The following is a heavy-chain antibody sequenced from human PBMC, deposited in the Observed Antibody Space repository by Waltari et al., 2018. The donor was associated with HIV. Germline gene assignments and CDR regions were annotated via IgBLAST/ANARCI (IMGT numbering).Heavy chain of an antibody. CDR3: AREALYDSSGYYFDY. CDR2: IKQDESEN. Sequence: EVQLVESGGGLVQPGGSLRLSCAASEFTFNNYWMTWVRQAPGKGLEWVANIKQDESENYYVDSVKGRFTISRDNAKNSLFLQMNSLRAEDTAVYYCAREALYDSSGYYFDYWGQGTLVTVSS. V-gene: IGHV3-7*01. J-gene: IGHJ4*02. D-gene: IGHD3-22*01. CDR1: EFTFNNYW.